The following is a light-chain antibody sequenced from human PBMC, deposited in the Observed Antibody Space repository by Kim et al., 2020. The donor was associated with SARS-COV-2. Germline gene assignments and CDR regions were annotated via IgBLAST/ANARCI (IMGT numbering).Light chain of an antibody. CDR3: RSYAGSNNVD. J-gene: IGLJ2*01. V-gene: IGLV2-8*01. CDR2: GDG. CDR1: PGDSGGYYS. Sequence: SVPIVRTACPGDSGGYYSASWYQQQPGKAPDLVFYGDGKRPSGIPDRFSGSRSGNTASLTVTGPQAEDEADYYCRSYAGSNNVDFGGGTKVTVL.